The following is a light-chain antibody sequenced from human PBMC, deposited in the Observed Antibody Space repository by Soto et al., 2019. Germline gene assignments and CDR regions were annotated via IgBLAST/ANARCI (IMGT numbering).Light chain of an antibody. V-gene: IGKV1-12*01. Sequence: DIQMTQSPSSVSASVGDRVTITCRASQGISNWLAWYQQKQGKAPKLLIYAASSLQSGVPSRFSGSGYRTDFTITISRLQPEDFATYSRHQGNCFQVTFGQGKRREIK. CDR2: AAS. J-gene: IGKJ5*01. CDR3: HQGNCFQVT. CDR1: QGISNW.